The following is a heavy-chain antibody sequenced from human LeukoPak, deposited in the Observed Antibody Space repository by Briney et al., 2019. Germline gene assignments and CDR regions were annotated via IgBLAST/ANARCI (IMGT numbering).Heavy chain of an antibody. D-gene: IGHD5-18*01. CDR2: IYYIGWT. CDR3: ARHVDTAVVLYFDY. J-gene: IGHJ4*01. Sequence: MTSETLSLTCTVSGVSISSYYWSWLRQPPGKGLEWIGYIYYIGWTNYNPSLKSRVTISVDTSKNQFSLMLTSVTAADTAVYYCARHVDTAVVLYFDYWGHGALVTVSS. V-gene: IGHV4-59*01. CDR1: GVSISSYY.